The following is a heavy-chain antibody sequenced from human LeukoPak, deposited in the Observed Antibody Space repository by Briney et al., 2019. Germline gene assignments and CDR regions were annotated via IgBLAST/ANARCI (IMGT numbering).Heavy chain of an antibody. CDR2: ISGSGGST. V-gene: IGHV3-23*01. D-gene: IGHD1-26*01. CDR1: GFTFSSYA. J-gene: IGHJ4*02. Sequence: GGSLRLSCAASGFTFSSYAMSWVRQAPGKGLEWVSAISGSGGSTYYADSVKGRFTISRDNSKNTLYLQMNSLRSEDTAVYYCARGAYSGSYYAEQGLWGYWGQGTLVTVSS. CDR3: ARGAYSGSYYAEQGLWGY.